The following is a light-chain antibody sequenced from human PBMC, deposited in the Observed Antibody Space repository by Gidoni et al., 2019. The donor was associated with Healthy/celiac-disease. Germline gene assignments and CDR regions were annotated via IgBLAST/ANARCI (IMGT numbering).Light chain of an antibody. CDR2: DAS. J-gene: IGKJ1*01. Sequence: DIQMTQSPSSLSASVGDRVTITCQASQDISNYLNWYQQKPGKAPKLLIYDASNFETGVPPRFSGSGAGTDFTFTISSLQPEDIATYYCQQYDNLPRWTFGQGTKVEIK. CDR3: QQYDNLPRWT. CDR1: QDISNY. V-gene: IGKV1-33*01.